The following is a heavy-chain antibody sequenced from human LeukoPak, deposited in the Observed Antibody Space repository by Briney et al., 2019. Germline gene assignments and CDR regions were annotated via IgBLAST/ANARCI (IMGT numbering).Heavy chain of an antibody. Sequence: GALRLSCAASGFIFHNAWMTGVRQAPGKGLEWVGRIKSNPDGGTADYAAPVKGRFIISRDDSKNTLYLQLNSLKTEDTAVYYCTTLSYDVHYWGQGTLVTVSS. CDR3: TTLSYDVHY. D-gene: IGHD3-3*01. V-gene: IGHV3-15*05. J-gene: IGHJ4*02. CDR1: GFIFHNAW. CDR2: IKSNPDGGTA.